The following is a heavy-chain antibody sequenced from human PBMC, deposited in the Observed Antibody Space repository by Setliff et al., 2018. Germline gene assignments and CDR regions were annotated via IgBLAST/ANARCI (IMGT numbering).Heavy chain of an antibody. V-gene: IGHV1-2*02. Sequence: ASVKVSCKASGYSFTGHYIHWVRQAPGQGLEWMGWINPRTGVTNPAQKFQGRIVMTRDTSITTVYMDLSRLKSHDTAVYYCARGTDYHGSGSYWAKDVWGKGTTVTVSS. J-gene: IGHJ6*04. D-gene: IGHD3-10*01. CDR2: INPRTGVT. CDR1: GYSFTGHY. CDR3: ARGTDYHGSGSYWAKDV.